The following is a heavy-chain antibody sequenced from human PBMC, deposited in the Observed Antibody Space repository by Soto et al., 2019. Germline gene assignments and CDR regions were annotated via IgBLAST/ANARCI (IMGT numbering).Heavy chain of an antibody. Sequence: GGSLRRSCAASGFTFSNYAMTWVRQGPGKGLEWVSGISGSGGRSYYTDSVKGRFTISRDNSKSTLYLQMNSLRAEDTAVYYCAKAYFVWSSEQPYYFDYWGQGTLVTVSS. D-gene: IGHD3-16*01. CDR3: AKAYFVWSSEQPYYFDY. V-gene: IGHV3-23*01. CDR1: GFTFSNYA. CDR2: ISGSGGRS. J-gene: IGHJ4*02.